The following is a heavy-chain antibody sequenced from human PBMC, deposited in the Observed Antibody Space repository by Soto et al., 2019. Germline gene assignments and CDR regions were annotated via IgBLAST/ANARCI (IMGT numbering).Heavy chain of an antibody. D-gene: IGHD5-18*01. V-gene: IGHV1-69*13. CDR3: ASGTAMASGAFDI. CDR2: IIPIFGTA. J-gene: IGHJ3*02. CDR1: GGTFSSYA. Sequence: SVKVSCKASGGTFSSYAISWVRQAPGQGLEWMGGIIPIFGTANYAQKFQGRVTITADESTSTAYMGLSSLRSEDTAVYYCASGTAMASGAFDIWGQGTRVTVSS.